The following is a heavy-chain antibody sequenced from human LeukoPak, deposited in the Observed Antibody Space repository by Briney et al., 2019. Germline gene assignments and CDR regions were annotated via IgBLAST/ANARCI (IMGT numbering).Heavy chain of an antibody. Sequence: ASVNVSCAASGYTFTGYYMHWVRQAPGQGLEWVGWINPKSGGTNYAKNLQGRVTMTRDTSISTDYMDLSRLRSEGTAVYDCAGDSGAPNDYWGQGTLVTVS. CDR1: GYTFTGYY. V-gene: IGHV1-2*02. CDR2: INPKSGGT. D-gene: IGHD1-26*01. J-gene: IGHJ4*02. CDR3: AGDSGAPNDY.